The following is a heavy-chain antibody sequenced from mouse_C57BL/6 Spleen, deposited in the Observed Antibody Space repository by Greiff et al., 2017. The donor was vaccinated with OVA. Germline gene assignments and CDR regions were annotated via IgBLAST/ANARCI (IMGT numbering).Heavy chain of an antibody. CDR1: GYTFTDYY. Sequence: VQLKHSGPELVKPGASVKISCKASGYTFTDYYMNWVKQSHGKSLEWIGDINPNNGGTSYNQKFKGKATLTVDKSSSTAYMELRSLTSEDSAVYYCARGYRGWFAYWGQGTLVTVSA. V-gene: IGHV1-26*01. CDR3: ARGYRGWFAY. J-gene: IGHJ3*01. CDR2: INPNNGGT. D-gene: IGHD2-14*01.